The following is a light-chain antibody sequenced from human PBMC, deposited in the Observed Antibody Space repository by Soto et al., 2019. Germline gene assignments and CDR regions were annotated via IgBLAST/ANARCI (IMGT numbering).Light chain of an antibody. J-gene: IGKJ2*01. V-gene: IGKV3-20*01. CDR2: AAS. CDR1: QSVNSRF. CDR3: KQYGDSPPNP. Sequence: EIVLTQSPGTLSLSPGESATLSCRASQSVNSRFFAWFQHKPGQAPRLLIYAASTRATGIQDRFSGSASGTDFTLTISRLEAEDFAVDYCKQYGDSPPNPFGQGTKLEIK.